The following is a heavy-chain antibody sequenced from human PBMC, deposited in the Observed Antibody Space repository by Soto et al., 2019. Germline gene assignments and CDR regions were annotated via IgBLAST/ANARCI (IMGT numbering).Heavy chain of an antibody. V-gene: IGHV3-30-3*01. Sequence: QVQLVESGGGVVQPGRSLRLSCAASGFTFSRYTMHWVRQAPGKGLEWVALISYDESNQYYADSVKGRFTISRDTSKNALYLQMNSLRPEDTDVYYCARGGVDYAMDVWGQGTTVTVSS. J-gene: IGHJ6*02. CDR1: GFTFSRYT. D-gene: IGHD2-8*01. CDR2: ISYDESNQ. CDR3: ARGGVDYAMDV.